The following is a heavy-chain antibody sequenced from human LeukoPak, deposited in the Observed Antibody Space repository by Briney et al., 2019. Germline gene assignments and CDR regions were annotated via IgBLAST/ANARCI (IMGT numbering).Heavy chain of an antibody. CDR3: ARSLRALMDV. CDR1: GGTFSSYA. V-gene: IGHV1-69*04. CDR2: IIPILGIA. J-gene: IGHJ6*02. Sequence: GASVKVSCKASGGTFSSYAISWVRQAPGQGLEWMGRIIPILGIANYAQKFQGRVTITADKSTSTAYMELGSLRSEGTAVYYCARSLRALMDVWGQGTTVTVSS. D-gene: IGHD4-17*01.